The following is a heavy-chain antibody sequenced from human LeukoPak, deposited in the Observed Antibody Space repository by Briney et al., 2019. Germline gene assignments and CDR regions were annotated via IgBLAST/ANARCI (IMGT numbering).Heavy chain of an antibody. V-gene: IGHV3-66*01. CDR2: IYSGGST. CDR3: AREYCSGGSCYTDY. D-gene: IGHD2-15*01. CDR1: GFTVSSNY. Sequence: GGSLRLSCAASGFTVSSNYMSWVRQAPGKGLEWVSVIYSGGSTYYADSVKGRFTISRDNSKNTLHLQMNSLRAEDTAVYYCAREYCSGGSCYTDYWGQGTLVTVSS. J-gene: IGHJ4*02.